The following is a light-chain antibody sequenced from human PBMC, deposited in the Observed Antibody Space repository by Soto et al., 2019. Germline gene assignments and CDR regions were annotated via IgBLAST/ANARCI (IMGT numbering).Light chain of an antibody. Sequence: AIQMTQSPSSLSASVGDIVTITCRASQGIRDDLGWYQVKPGKAPRLLIYTASNLQSGVPSRFSGSGSGTDFTLTINGLQPEDFAVYYCLQEYNYPLTFGGGTRVEIK. J-gene: IGKJ4*01. CDR1: QGIRDD. CDR2: TAS. CDR3: LQEYNYPLT. V-gene: IGKV1-6*01.